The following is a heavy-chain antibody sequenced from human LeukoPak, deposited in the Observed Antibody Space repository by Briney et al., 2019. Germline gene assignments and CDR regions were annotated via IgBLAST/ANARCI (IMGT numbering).Heavy chain of an antibody. Sequence: ASVKVSCKASGGTFSSYAISWVRQAPGQGLEWMGGIIPIFGTANYAQKFQGRVTITTDESTSTAYMELSSLRSEDTAVYYCAGTVPYYYYMDVWGKGTTVTVSS. D-gene: IGHD2-2*01. CDR2: IIPIFGTA. V-gene: IGHV1-69*05. J-gene: IGHJ6*03. CDR3: AGTVPYYYYMDV. CDR1: GGTFSSYA.